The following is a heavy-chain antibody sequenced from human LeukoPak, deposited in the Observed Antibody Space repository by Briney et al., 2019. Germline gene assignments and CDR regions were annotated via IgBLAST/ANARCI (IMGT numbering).Heavy chain of an antibody. CDR1: GFTFSSYG. Sequence: PGGSLRLSCAASGFTFSSYGMHWVRQAPGKGLEWVAVIWYDGSNKYYADSVKGRFTISRDNSKNTLYLQMNSLRAEDTAVYYCAREALRYFDWSRGSYYGMDVWGKGTTVTVSP. CDR2: IWYDGSNK. D-gene: IGHD3-9*01. J-gene: IGHJ6*04. V-gene: IGHV3-33*01. CDR3: AREALRYFDWSRGSYYGMDV.